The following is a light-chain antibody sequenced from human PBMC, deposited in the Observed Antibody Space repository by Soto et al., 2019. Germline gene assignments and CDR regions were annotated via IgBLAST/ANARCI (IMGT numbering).Light chain of an antibody. CDR1: QSISSY. V-gene: IGKV1-39*01. Sequence: RHNITSRASQSISSYLNWYQQKPGKAPKLLIYAASSLQSGVPSRFSCSGSGTDFTLAMSCLQPEYFATYYCQHSYSTLWTFAQGTKVDIK. CDR2: AAS. J-gene: IGKJ1*01. CDR3: QHSYSTLWT.